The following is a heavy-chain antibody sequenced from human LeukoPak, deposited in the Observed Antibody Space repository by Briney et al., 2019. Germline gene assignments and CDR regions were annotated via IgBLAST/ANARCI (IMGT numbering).Heavy chain of an antibody. V-gene: IGHV4-61*01. J-gene: IGHJ4*02. CDR1: GCSDSSGSYY. CDR2: IYYSGST. Sequence: SETLSLTCTVSGCSDSSGSYYWTWIRQPPGKGLEWIGYIYYSGSTNYNPTLKSRVIISLDTSKNQVSLRSSSVTAGDTAVYYCARGQRRLQDYWGQGTLVTVSS. CDR3: ARGQRRLQDY.